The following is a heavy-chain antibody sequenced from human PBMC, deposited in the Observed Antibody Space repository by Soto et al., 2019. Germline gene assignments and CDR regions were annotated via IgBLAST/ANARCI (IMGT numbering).Heavy chain of an antibody. V-gene: IGHV4-30-2*01. Sequence: PSETLSLTCAVSGGSISSGGYSWSWIRHPPGKGLEWIGYIYHSGSTYYNPSLKSRVTISVDRSKNQFSLKLSSVTAADTAVYYCARSSSGWDNDYYYGMDVWGQGTTVTVS. D-gene: IGHD6-19*01. CDR2: IYHSGST. CDR1: GGSISSGGYS. CDR3: ARSSSGWDNDYYYGMDV. J-gene: IGHJ6*02.